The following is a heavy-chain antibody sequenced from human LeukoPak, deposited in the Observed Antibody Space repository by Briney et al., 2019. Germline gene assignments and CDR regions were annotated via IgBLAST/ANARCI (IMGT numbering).Heavy chain of an antibody. CDR2: IWYDGSNK. Sequence: AGGSLRLSCAASGLSAYGMHWVRQAPGKGLEWVAVIWYDGSNKYYADSVKGRFTISRDNSKNTLYLQMNSLRAEDTAVYYCARDLRVYSSGWPIHYWGQGTLVTVSS. V-gene: IGHV3-33*08. J-gene: IGHJ4*02. CDR3: ARDLRVYSSGWPIHY. CDR1: GLSAYG. D-gene: IGHD6-19*01.